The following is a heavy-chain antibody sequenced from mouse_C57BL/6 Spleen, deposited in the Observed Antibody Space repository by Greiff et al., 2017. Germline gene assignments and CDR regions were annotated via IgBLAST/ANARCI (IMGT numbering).Heavy chain of an antibody. CDR3: ARSGRVYYFDY. Sequence: QVQLQQSGAELVKPGASVKLSCKASGYTFTSYWMHWVKQRPGQGLEWIGMIHPNSGSTNYNEKFKSKATLTVDKSSSPAYMQLSSLTSEDSAVYYCARSGRVYYFDYWGQGTTLTVSS. V-gene: IGHV1-64*01. J-gene: IGHJ2*01. D-gene: IGHD3-1*01. CDR2: IHPNSGST. CDR1: GYTFTSYW.